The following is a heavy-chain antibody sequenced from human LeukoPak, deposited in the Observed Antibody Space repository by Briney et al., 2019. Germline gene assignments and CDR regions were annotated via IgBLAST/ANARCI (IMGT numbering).Heavy chain of an antibody. CDR2: IIPIFSTA. J-gene: IGHJ4*02. D-gene: IGHD2-15*01. V-gene: IGHV1-69*05. Sequence: SVKVSCKASGGTFSSYAISWVRQAPGQGLEWMGRIIPIFSTANYAQKFQGRVTITTDESTSAAYMELSSLRSEDTAVYYCARGAGYCSGGSCYDYWGQGTLVTVSS. CDR3: ARGAGYCSGGSCYDY. CDR1: GGTFSSYA.